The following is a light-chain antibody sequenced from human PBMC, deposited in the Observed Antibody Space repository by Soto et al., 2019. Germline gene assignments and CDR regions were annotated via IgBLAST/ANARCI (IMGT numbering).Light chain of an antibody. V-gene: IGKV3-11*01. CDR3: QQRSEWPRT. CDR2: DAS. J-gene: IGKJ1*01. CDR1: QSISSS. Sequence: EIVLTQSPDTLSLSPGERATLACRASQSISSSLAWYQQKPGQAPRLLIYDASSRATGFPARFSGSGSGTDFTLTICSLEPEDFAVYYCQQRSEWPRTFGQGTKVEIK.